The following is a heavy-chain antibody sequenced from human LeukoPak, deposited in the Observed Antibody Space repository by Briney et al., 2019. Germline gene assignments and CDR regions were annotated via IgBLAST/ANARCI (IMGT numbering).Heavy chain of an antibody. CDR1: GGSISSSSYY. CDR3: ARLVTEYGDYATYYYYYMDV. J-gene: IGHJ6*03. D-gene: IGHD4-17*01. V-gene: IGHV4-39*01. CDR2: IYYSGST. Sequence: SSETLSLTCTVSGGSISSSSYYWGWIRQPPGKGLEWIGNIYYSGSTYYNPSLKSRVTISVDTSKNQFSLKLSSVTAADTAVYYCARLVTEYGDYATYYYYYMDVWGKGTTVTISS.